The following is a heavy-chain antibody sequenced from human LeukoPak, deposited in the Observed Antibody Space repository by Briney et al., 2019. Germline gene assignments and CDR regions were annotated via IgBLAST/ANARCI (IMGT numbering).Heavy chain of an antibody. CDR1: GFTFSSYA. CDR3: AKDRAPPKVVVAATHYYYYGMDV. J-gene: IGHJ6*02. Sequence: GGSLRLSCAASGFTFSSYAMSWVRQAPGKGLEWVSAISGSGGSTYYADSVKGRFTISRDNSKNTLYLQMNSLRAEDTAVYYCAKDRAPPKVVVAATHYYYYGMDVWGQGTTVTVSS. CDR2: ISGSGGST. D-gene: IGHD2-15*01. V-gene: IGHV3-23*01.